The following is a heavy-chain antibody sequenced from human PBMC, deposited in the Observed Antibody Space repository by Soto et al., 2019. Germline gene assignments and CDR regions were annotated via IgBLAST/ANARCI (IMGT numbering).Heavy chain of an antibody. CDR2: IYYSGST. Sequence: PSETLSLTCTVSGGSISSYYWSWIRQPPGKGLGWIGYIYYSGSTNYNPSLKSRVTISVDTSKNQFSLKLSSVTAADTAVYDCARVTPPIDYWGQGTLVTVSS. CDR3: ARVTPPIDY. CDR1: GGSISSYY. V-gene: IGHV4-59*01. J-gene: IGHJ4*02.